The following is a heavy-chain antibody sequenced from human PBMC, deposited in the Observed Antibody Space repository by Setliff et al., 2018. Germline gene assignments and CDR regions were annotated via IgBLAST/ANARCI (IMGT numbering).Heavy chain of an antibody. CDR3: AKDPGDSSGSFEY. CDR1: GFTFSNYR. CDR2: INQDGSEK. Sequence: PGGSLRLSCVVSGFTFSNYRMSWVRQAPGKGLEWVANINQDGSEKYYVDSVKGRFTISRDNAKNSLYLQMNSLRAEDTAVYYCAKDPGDSSGSFEYWGQGTPVTVSS. V-gene: IGHV3-7*01. D-gene: IGHD3-22*01. J-gene: IGHJ4*02.